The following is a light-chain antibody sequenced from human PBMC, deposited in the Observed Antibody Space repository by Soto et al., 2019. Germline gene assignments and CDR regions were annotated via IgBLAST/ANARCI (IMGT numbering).Light chain of an antibody. CDR2: DAS. CDR3: QQSYSTLWT. Sequence: ANQLTQSPSSLSASVGDRVTITCRASQAISSALAWYQQKPGKPPKLLIYDASTLQSGVPSRFSGTASGTDFTLTISSLQPEDFATYYCQQSYSTLWTFGQGTKVDIK. J-gene: IGKJ1*01. CDR1: QAISSA. V-gene: IGKV1-13*02.